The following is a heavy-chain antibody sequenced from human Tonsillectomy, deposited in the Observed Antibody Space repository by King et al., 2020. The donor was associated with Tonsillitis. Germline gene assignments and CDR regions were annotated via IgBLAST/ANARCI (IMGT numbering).Heavy chain of an antibody. V-gene: IGHV3-53*04. CDR3: ARVNEYDFWSGYYRYYGMDV. D-gene: IGHD3-3*01. Sequence: VQLVESGGGLVQPGGSLRLSCAASGFTVSSNYMSWVRQAPGKGLEWVSVIYSGGSTYYADSVKGRFTISRLNSKNTLYLQMNSLRAEDTAVYYCARVNEYDFWSGYYRYYGMDVWGQGTTVTVSS. CDR1: GFTVSSNY. CDR2: IYSGGST. J-gene: IGHJ6*02.